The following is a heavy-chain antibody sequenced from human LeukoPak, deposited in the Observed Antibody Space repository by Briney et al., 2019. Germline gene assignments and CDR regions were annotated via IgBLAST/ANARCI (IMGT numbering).Heavy chain of an antibody. Sequence: GGSLRLSCEASGFTFSSYGMHWVRRAPGKGLEWMTVISHDGSNEYYVDSVKGRFTISRDNSKSTLYLQMNSLRAEDTAVYYCAKEGYYGSGSFPDSWGQGTLVTVSS. V-gene: IGHV3-30*18. CDR1: GFTFSSYG. CDR3: AKEGYYGSGSFPDS. D-gene: IGHD3-10*01. CDR2: ISHDGSNE. J-gene: IGHJ4*02.